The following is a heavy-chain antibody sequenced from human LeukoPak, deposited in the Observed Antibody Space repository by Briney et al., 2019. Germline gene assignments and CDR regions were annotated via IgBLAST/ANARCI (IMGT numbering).Heavy chain of an antibody. J-gene: IGHJ6*03. CDR1: GFTFTTYT. CDR3: ARFHDYYFYMDV. CDR2: ISISSSYI. Sequence: GGSLRLSCAASGFTFTTYTMHWVRQAPGKGLEGVASISISSSYIYYADSLKGRFTISRDNAKNSVYLQMTSLRGEDTAMYYCARFHDYYFYMDVWGKGTTVTVSS. V-gene: IGHV3-21*01.